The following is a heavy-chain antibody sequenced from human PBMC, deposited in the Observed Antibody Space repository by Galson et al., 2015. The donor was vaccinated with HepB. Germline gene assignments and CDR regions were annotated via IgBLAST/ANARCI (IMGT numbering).Heavy chain of an antibody. V-gene: IGHV4-59*01. Sequence: ETLSLTCTVSGGSISSYYWSWIRQPPGKGLEWIGYIYYSGSTNYNPSLKSRVTISVDTSKNQFSLKLSSVTAADTAVYYCARAPLYSYAYWYFDLWGRGTLVTVSS. CDR3: ARAPLYSYAYWYFDL. J-gene: IGHJ2*01. CDR1: GGSISSYY. D-gene: IGHD5-18*01. CDR2: IYYSGST.